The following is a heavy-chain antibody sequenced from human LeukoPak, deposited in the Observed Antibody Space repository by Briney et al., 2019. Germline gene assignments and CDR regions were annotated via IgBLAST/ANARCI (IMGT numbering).Heavy chain of an antibody. J-gene: IGHJ4*02. V-gene: IGHV4-30-2*01. CDR2: IYHSGST. Sequence: TPSETLSLTCTVSGGSISSGGYSWSWIRQPPGKGLEWIGYIYHSGSTYYNPSLKSRVTISVDRSKNQFSLKLSSVTAADTAVYYCARSGGPRTFDYWGQGTLVTVSS. CDR3: ARSGGPRTFDY. D-gene: IGHD3-10*01. CDR1: GGSISSGGYS.